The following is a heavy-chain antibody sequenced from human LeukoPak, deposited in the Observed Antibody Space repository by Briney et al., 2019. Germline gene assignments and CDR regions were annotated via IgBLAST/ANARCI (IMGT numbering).Heavy chain of an antibody. J-gene: IGHJ6*03. Sequence: GESLKISCKGSGYSFTSYWIGWVRQMPGKGLEWMGIIYPGDSDTRYSPSFQGQVTISADKSISTAYLQWSSLKASDTAMYYCARFDCSGGSCYYYYMDVWGKGTTVTVSS. CDR1: GYSFTSYW. CDR3: ARFDCSGGSCYYYYMDV. CDR2: IYPGDSDT. D-gene: IGHD2-15*01. V-gene: IGHV5-51*01.